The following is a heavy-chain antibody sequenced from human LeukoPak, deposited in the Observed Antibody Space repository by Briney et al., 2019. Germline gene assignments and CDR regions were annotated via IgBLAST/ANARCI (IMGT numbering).Heavy chain of an antibody. V-gene: IGHV4-59*08. Sequence: SETLSLTCTVSGGSISSYYWSWIRQPPGKGLEWIGYIYYSGSTYYNPSLKSRVTISVDTSKNQFSLKLSSVTAADTAVYYCARAPYDILTGYPPYYFDYWGQGTLVTVSS. J-gene: IGHJ4*02. D-gene: IGHD3-9*01. CDR1: GGSISSYY. CDR3: ARAPYDILTGYPPYYFDY. CDR2: IYYSGST.